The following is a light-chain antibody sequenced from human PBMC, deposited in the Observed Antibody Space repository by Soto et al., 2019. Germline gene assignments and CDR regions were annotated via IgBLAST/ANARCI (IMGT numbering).Light chain of an antibody. Sequence: AIQLTQSPSSLSASVGARVTITCRASQDISSALTWYQQKPGKAPKLLIYDASSLESGVPSRFSGSGSGTDFTLTISGLQPGDFAAYFCQLFNRYSWTFGQGTKRQIK. J-gene: IGKJ2*02. CDR1: QDISSA. CDR3: QLFNRYSWT. CDR2: DAS. V-gene: IGKV1-13*02.